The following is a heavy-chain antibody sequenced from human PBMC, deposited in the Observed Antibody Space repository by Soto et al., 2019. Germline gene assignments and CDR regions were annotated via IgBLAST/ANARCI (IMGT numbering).Heavy chain of an antibody. V-gene: IGHV3-7*01. CDR1: GVVFSNYW. J-gene: IGHJ4*02. CDR2: INQDGSGR. CDR3: ATRDHCSEY. Sequence: GGSLRLSCAASGVVFSNYWMSWVRRAPGKGLEWLANINQDGSGRYHADSVKGRFTISRDNAENSLFLQMNGLRVEDTAVYYCATRDHCSEYWGRGTLVTVSS.